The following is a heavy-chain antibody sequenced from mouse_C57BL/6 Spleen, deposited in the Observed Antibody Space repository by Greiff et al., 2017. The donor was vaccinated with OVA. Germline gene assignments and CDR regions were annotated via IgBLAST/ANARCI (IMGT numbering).Heavy chain of an antibody. CDR2: IHPNSGST. J-gene: IGHJ1*03. D-gene: IGHD4-1*01. CDR1: GYTFTSYW. CDR3: ARGAETGWYFDV. Sequence: QVQLQQPGAELVKPGASVKLSCKASGYTFTSYWMHWVKQRPGQGLEWIGMIHPNSGSTNYNEKFKSKATLTVDKSSSTAYMQLSSLTSEDSAVYYSARGAETGWYFDVWGTGTTVTVSS. V-gene: IGHV1-64*01.